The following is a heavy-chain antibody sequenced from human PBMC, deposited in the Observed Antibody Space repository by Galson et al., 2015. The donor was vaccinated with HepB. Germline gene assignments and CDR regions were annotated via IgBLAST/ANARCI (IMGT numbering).Heavy chain of an antibody. CDR3: ARVRGYCSGGTCYPESFYFDS. J-gene: IGHJ4*02. D-gene: IGHD2-15*01. CDR1: GVSISSYY. V-gene: IGHV4-59*01. Sequence: ETLSLTCIVSGVSISSYYWTWIRRPPGKGLEWIGYIYSTGSTNYNPSLRSRVTMSIDRSSNNLSLKLSSVTAADTAVYYCARVRGYCSGGTCYPESFYFDSWGREPWSPSPQ. CDR2: IYSTGST.